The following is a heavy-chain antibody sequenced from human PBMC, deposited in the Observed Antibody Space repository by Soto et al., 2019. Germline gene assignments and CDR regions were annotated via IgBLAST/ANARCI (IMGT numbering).Heavy chain of an antibody. CDR2: ISGSGGST. D-gene: IGHD4-17*01. Sequence: ASEGTIGDHAGRWISKKTGKGLEWVSAISGSGGSTYYADSVKGRFTISRDNSKNTLYLQMNSLRAEDTAVYYCAKAATVVTLGVFGYWGQGTLVTVSS. CDR3: AKAATVVTLGVFGY. V-gene: IGHV3-23*01. J-gene: IGHJ4*02. CDR1: EGTIGDHA.